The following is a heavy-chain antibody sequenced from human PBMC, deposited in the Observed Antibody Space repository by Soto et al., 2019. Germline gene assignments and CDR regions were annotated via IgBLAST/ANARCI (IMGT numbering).Heavy chain of an antibody. D-gene: IGHD6-13*01. V-gene: IGHV4-30-4*01. J-gene: IGHJ5*02. Sequence: PSETLSLTCTVSGGSISSGDYYWSWIRQPPGKGLEWIGYIYYSGSTYYNPSLKSRVTISVDTSKNQFSLKLSSVTAADTAVYYCAGGAYSSSWYWFDPWGQGTLVTVS. CDR2: IYYSGST. CDR1: GGSISSGDYY. CDR3: AGGAYSSSWYWFDP.